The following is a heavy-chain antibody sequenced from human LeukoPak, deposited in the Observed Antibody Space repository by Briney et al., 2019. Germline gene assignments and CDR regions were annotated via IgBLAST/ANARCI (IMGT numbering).Heavy chain of an antibody. CDR1: GYTFTSYD. V-gene: IGHV1-8*01. CDR2: VNPNSGNT. D-gene: IGHD3-10*01. Sequence: ASVKVSCKASGYTFTSYDINWVRQATGQGLEWMGWVNPNSGNTGYAQKFQGRVTMSRNTSISTAYMELSSLRSEDTAVYYCAGVGSNYYYYYMDVWGKGTTVTVSS. CDR3: AGVGSNYYYYYMDV. J-gene: IGHJ6*03.